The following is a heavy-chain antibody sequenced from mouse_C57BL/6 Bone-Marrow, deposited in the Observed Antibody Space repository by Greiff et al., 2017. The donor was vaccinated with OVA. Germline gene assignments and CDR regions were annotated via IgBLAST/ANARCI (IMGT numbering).Heavy chain of an antibody. J-gene: IGHJ4*01. CDR3: ARYHGSTIYYAMDY. CDR2: INPSTGGT. Sequence: EVQLQQSGPELVKPGASVKISCKASGYSFTGYYMHWVKQSAEKSLEWIGEINPSTGGTSYNQKFKGKATLTVDKSSSTAYMQLKSLTSEDSAVYYCARYHGSTIYYAMDYWGQGTSVTVSS. V-gene: IGHV1-43*01. D-gene: IGHD1-1*01. CDR1: GYSFTGYY.